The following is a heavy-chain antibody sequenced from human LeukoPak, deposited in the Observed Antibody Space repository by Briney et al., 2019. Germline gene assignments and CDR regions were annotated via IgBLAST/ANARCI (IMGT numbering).Heavy chain of an antibody. CDR3: ARDSYGMDV. V-gene: IGHV3-33*01. CDR1: GFTFSSYG. J-gene: IGHJ6*02. Sequence: PGGSLRLSCAASGFTFSSYGMHWVRQAPGKGLEWVAVIWYDGSNKYYADSVKGRFTISRDNTKNTLYLQMNSLRAEDTAVYYCARDSYGMDVWGQGTTVTVSS. CDR2: IWYDGSNK.